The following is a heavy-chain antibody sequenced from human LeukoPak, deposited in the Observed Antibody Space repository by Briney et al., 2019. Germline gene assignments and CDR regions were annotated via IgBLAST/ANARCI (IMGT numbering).Heavy chain of an antibody. D-gene: IGHD3-16*01. CDR3: TRGAGWLIDY. Sequence: SETLSLTCTVSDDSISDYYRGWIRQPPWKGLEWIGYFHNSGTSTYNPSLKSRVTISADTSKNQFSLKLNSLTTADTAVYYCTRGAGWLIDYWGQGILVTVSS. CDR1: DDSISDYY. CDR2: FHNSGTS. J-gene: IGHJ4*02. V-gene: IGHV4-59*01.